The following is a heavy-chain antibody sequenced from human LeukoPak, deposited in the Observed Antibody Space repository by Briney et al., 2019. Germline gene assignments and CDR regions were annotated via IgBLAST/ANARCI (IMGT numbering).Heavy chain of an antibody. CDR1: GFSVSVYS. CDR2: ISSGGSTI. Sequence: GGSLRLSCAASGFSVSVYSLNWVRQTPGKGLEWLSYISSGGSTIYYADSVKGRFTISRDDSKNSLYLQMNSLRDEDTAVYYCARDGGAYWGQGTLVTVSS. V-gene: IGHV3-48*02. D-gene: IGHD3-16*01. CDR3: ARDGGAY. J-gene: IGHJ4*02.